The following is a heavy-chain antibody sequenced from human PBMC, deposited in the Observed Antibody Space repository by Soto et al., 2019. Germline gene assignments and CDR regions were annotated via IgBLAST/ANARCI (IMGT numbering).Heavy chain of an antibody. CDR2: ISANNGNT. CDR1: GYTFTSYG. Sequence: ASVKVSCKASGYTFTSYGVSWVRQAPGQGLEWMGWISANNGNTNYAQLLQGRVTMTTDSSTSTAYMELRSLRSDDSAMYYCARHDGSGWSAYWAQGTLVTVSS. J-gene: IGHJ4*02. CDR3: ARHDGSGWSAY. V-gene: IGHV1-18*01. D-gene: IGHD6-19*01.